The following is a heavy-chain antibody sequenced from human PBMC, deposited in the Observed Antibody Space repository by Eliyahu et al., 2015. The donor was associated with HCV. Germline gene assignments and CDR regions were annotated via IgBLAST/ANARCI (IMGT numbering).Heavy chain of an antibody. J-gene: IGHJ4*02. Sequence: EVQLLESGGGWVRPGEPRRLSCXTXGFPFRNYAMTWVRQAPXKGLEWVATXSGSGAATFYADSVRDRFSITRDSYKNTXSLQMNTLRAEDTAVYYCAKNAVRFAVALRGDYFDSWGQGTLVTVAS. D-gene: IGHD6-19*01. CDR2: XSGSGAAT. V-gene: IGHV3-23*01. CDR3: AKNAVRFAVALRGDYFDS. CDR1: GFPFRNYA.